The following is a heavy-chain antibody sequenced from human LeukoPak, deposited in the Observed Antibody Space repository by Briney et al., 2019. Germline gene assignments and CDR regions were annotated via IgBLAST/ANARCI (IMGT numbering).Heavy chain of an antibody. CDR2: INPNSGGT. D-gene: IGHD4-17*01. CDR1: GYTFSVFY. V-gene: IGHV1-2*02. Sequence: ASVKVSCKASGYTFSVFYINWVRQAPGQGLEWMGWINPNSGGTNYAQKFQGRVTMTRDTSISTAYMELSRLRSDDTAVYYCARPTVTTRSNWFDPWGQGTLVTVSS. J-gene: IGHJ5*02. CDR3: ARPTVTTRSNWFDP.